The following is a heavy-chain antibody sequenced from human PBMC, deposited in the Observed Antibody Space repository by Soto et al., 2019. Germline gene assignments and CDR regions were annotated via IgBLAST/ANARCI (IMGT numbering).Heavy chain of an antibody. V-gene: IGHV3-21*05. CDR1: GFTFRSFT. Sequence: GGSLRLSCAASGFTFRSFTMNWVRQAPGKGLEWVSYTGTSRKYTFYADSVRGRFTISRDEARNSVYLQLNSLRDEDTAVYYCVRDRDWAFDIWGQGTMVTVSS. D-gene: IGHD3-9*01. CDR2: TGTSRKYT. J-gene: IGHJ3*02. CDR3: VRDRDWAFDI.